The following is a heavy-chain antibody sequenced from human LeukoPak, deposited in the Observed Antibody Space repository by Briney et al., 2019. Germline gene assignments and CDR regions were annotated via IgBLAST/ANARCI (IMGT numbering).Heavy chain of an antibody. J-gene: IGHJ6*02. CDR3: ARGKMVRGALYGMDV. D-gene: IGHD3-10*01. V-gene: IGHV4-31*03. Sequence: TLSLTCTVSGASISSGGYYWSWIRQHPGKGLEWIGYIYYSGNTYYNPSLKSRVTTSVDTSKNQFSLKLRSVTAADTAVYYCARGKMVRGALYGMDVWDQGTTVTVSS. CDR2: IYYSGNT. CDR1: GASISSGGYY.